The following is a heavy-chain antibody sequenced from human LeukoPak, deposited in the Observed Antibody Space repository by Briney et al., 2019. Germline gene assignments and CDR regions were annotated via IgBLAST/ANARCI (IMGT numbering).Heavy chain of an antibody. D-gene: IGHD3-10*01. CDR2: ISAYNGNT. CDR3: ARVPLVTMVRGVMGWFDP. Sequence: GASVKVSCKASGYTFTSYGISWVRQAPGQGLEWMGWISAYNGNTNYAQKLQGRVTMTTDTSTSTAYIELRSLRSDDTAVYYCARVPLVTMVRGVMGWFDPWGQGTLVTVSS. J-gene: IGHJ5*02. V-gene: IGHV1-18*01. CDR1: GYTFTSYG.